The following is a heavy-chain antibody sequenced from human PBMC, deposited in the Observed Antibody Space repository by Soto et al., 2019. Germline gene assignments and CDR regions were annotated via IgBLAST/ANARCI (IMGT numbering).Heavy chain of an antibody. CDR1: GYTFASCA. Sequence: ASVKVSCKASGYTFASCATRWVRQAPGQRLEWMGWINAGNGNTKYSQKFQGRVTITRDTSASTAYMELSSLRSEDTAVYYCARGIAPYYFDYWGQGTLVTVSS. CDR3: ARGIAPYYFDY. J-gene: IGHJ4*02. V-gene: IGHV1-3*01. CDR2: INAGNGNT. D-gene: IGHD6-13*01.